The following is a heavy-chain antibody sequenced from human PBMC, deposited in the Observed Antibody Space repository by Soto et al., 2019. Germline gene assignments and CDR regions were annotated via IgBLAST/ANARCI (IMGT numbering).Heavy chain of an antibody. Sequence: PSETLSLTCAVYGGSFSGYYWNWIRQPPGKGLEWIGEINHSGSTNYNPSLKSRVTISVDTSKNRFSLKLSSVTAADTAVYYCARVSGIYYYGMDVWGQGTTVT. CDR3: ARVSGIYYYGMDV. J-gene: IGHJ6*02. D-gene: IGHD3-10*01. CDR1: GGSFSGYY. V-gene: IGHV4-34*01. CDR2: INHSGST.